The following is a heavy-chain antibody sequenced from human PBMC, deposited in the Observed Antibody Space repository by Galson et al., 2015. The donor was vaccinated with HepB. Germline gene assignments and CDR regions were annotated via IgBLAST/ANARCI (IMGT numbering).Heavy chain of an antibody. J-gene: IGHJ4*02. CDR1: GGSVSSYSAA. CDR3: ASDGESKPFDY. V-gene: IGHV6-1*01. CDR2: TYYRSKCYN. Sequence: CAMSGGSVSSYSAAWYWIRQSPSRGREWLGRTYYRSKCYNDYTVAEKSRTTINPDTSKNQFSLQLNSVTPEDKAVYYCASDGESKPFDYWGQGTLVTVSS. D-gene: IGHD7-27*01.